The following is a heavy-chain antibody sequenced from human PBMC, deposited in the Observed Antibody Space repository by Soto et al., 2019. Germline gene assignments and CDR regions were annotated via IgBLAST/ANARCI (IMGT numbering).Heavy chain of an antibody. CDR1: GFTFSSYA. J-gene: IGHJ4*02. CDR3: AKCPPYYDSSGYYFDY. D-gene: IGHD3-22*01. V-gene: IGHV3-23*01. Sequence: PGGSLRLSCAASGFTFSSYAMSWVRQAPGKGLEWVSAISGSGGSTYYADSVKGRFTISRDNSKNTLYLQMNSLRAEDTAVYYCAKCPPYYDSSGYYFDYWGQGTLVTVSS. CDR2: ISGSGGST.